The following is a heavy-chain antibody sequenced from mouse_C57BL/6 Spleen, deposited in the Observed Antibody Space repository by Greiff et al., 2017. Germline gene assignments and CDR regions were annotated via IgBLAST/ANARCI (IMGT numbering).Heavy chain of an antibody. D-gene: IGHD1-1*01. CDR2: IDPSDSET. V-gene: IGHV1-52*01. CDR1: GYTFTSYW. Sequence: VQLQQPGAELVRPGSSVKLSCKASGYTFTSYWMHWVKQRPIQGLEWIGNIDPSDSETHYNQKFKDKATLTVDKSSSTAYMQLSSLTSEDSAVYYCARRVFYYGSSGGYYFDYWGQGTTRTVSS. J-gene: IGHJ2*01. CDR3: ARRVFYYGSSGGYYFDY.